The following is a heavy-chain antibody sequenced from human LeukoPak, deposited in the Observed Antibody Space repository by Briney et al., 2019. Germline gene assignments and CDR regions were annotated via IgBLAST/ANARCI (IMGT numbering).Heavy chain of an antibody. V-gene: IGHV1-58*01. CDR2: IVVGSGNT. J-gene: IGHJ4*02. CDR1: GFTFTSSA. D-gene: IGHD6-13*01. CDR3: AKAIAATGRWWIFDY. Sequence: GASVKVSCKASGFTFTSSAVQWVRQARGQRLEWIGWIVVGSGNTNYAQKFQERVTITRDMSTSTAYMELSSLRAEDTAVYYCAKAIAATGRWWIFDYWGQGTLVTVSS.